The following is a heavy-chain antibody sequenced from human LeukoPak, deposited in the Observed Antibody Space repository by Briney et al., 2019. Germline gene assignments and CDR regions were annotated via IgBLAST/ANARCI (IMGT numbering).Heavy chain of an antibody. V-gene: IGHV4-34*04. J-gene: IGHJ4*02. D-gene: IGHD6-25*01. CDR1: GGSLSPHY. Sequence: WETVSLTCAVSGGSLSPHYWSWIRRPLGRGLEGVGEINNRGTTNHSPSRRGRATLSVDTSKHQFSLRLTSVPAADTAISYCASVPLWRLTPFDFWGQGTLATVSS. CDR2: INNRGTT. CDR3: ASVPLWRLTPFDF.